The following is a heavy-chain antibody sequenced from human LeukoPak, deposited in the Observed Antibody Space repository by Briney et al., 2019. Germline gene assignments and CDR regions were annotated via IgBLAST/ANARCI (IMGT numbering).Heavy chain of an antibody. CDR3: AKDRVDLAGAGTGGALDI. CDR2: ISRDGSTK. V-gene: IGHV3-30*18. Sequence: GGSLRLSCAASGFTFSSYGIYWVRRAPGKGPERVAVISRDGSTKYYADSVKGRFTVSRDNSKNTLSLQMNSVRVEDTAVYYCAKDRVDLAGAGTGGALDIWGQGTMVTVSS. CDR1: GFTFSSYG. D-gene: IGHD1-26*01. J-gene: IGHJ3*02.